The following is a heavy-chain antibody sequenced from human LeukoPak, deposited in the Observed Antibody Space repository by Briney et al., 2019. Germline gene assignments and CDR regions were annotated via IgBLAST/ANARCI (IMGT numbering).Heavy chain of an antibody. CDR1: GGSFSGYY. J-gene: IGHJ4*02. D-gene: IGHD3-10*01. CDR2: INHSGST. Sequence: PSETLSLTCAVYGGSFSGYYWSWIRQPPGKGLEWIGEINHSGSTNYNPSLKSRVTISVDTSKNQFSLKLSSVTAADTAVYYCARTMVRGVIKPPFGYWGQGTLVTVSS. V-gene: IGHV4-34*01. CDR3: ARTMVRGVIKPPFGY.